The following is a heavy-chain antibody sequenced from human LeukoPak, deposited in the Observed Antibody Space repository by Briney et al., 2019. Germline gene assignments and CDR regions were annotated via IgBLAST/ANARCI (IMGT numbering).Heavy chain of an antibody. J-gene: IGHJ4*02. V-gene: IGHV4-31*03. CDR2: IYYSGST. CDR3: ARAAAAGTPADH. Sequence: SETLSLTCTVSGGSISSGGYYWSWIRQHPGKGLEWIGYIYYSGSTYCNPSLKSRVTISVDTSKNQFSLKLSSVTAADTAVYYCARAAAAGTPADHWGQGTLVTVSS. CDR1: GGSISSGGYY. D-gene: IGHD6-13*01.